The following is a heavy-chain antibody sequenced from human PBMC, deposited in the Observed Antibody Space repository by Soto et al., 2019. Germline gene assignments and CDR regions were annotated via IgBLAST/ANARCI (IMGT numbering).Heavy chain of an antibody. D-gene: IGHD2-15*01. CDR2: INHSGST. Sequence: QVQLQQWGAGLLKPSETLSLTCAVYGGSFIGYYWSWIRQPPGKGLEWIGEINHSGSTNYNPSLKSRVTTSVDTSKNQFSLKLSSVTAADTAVYYCARGSTLVVVVAATPGWFDPWGQGTLVTVSS. J-gene: IGHJ5*02. V-gene: IGHV4-34*01. CDR1: GGSFIGYY. CDR3: ARGSTLVVVVAATPGWFDP.